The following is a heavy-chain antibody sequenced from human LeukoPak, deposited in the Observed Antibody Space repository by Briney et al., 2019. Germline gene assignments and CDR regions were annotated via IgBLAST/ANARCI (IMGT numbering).Heavy chain of an antibody. CDR2: IIPIFGTA. CDR1: GGTFSSYA. J-gene: IGHJ6*02. D-gene: IGHD6-13*01. CDR3: ARDSGGWYSSSSNYYYGMDV. V-gene: IGHV1-69*13. Sequence: ASVKVSCKASGGTFSSYAISWVRQAPGQGLEWMGGIIPIFGTANYAQKFQGRVTITADESTSTAYMELSSLRSEDTAVYYCARDSGGWYSSSSNYYYGMDVWGQGATVTVSS.